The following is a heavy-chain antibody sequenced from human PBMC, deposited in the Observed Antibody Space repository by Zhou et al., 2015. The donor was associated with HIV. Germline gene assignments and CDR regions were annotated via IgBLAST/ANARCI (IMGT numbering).Heavy chain of an antibody. CDR3: ARGGHIVVVPAAILTPEQRVFDP. CDR1: GYTFTSYD. Sequence: QVQLVQSGAEVKKPGASVKVSCKASGYTFTSYDINWVRQATGQGLEWMGWMNPNSGNTGYAQKFQGRVTMTRNTSISTAYMELSSLRSEDTAVYYCARGGHIVVVPAAILTPEQRVFDPWGQGTLVTVSS. CDR2: MNPNSGNT. J-gene: IGHJ5*02. V-gene: IGHV1-8*01. D-gene: IGHD2-2*01.